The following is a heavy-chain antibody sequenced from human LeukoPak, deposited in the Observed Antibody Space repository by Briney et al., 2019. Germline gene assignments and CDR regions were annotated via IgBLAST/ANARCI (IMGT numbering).Heavy chain of an antibody. V-gene: IGHV1-2*02. CDR3: ARARDIVVVPAAGWFDP. CDR2: INPNSGGT. Sequence: ASVKVSCKASGYTFTGYYIDWVRHAPGQGLEWMGWINPNSGGTNSAQKFQGRVTMTRDTSISTAYMELSRLRSGDPAVYYCARARDIVVVPAAGWFDPWGQGTLVTVSS. J-gene: IGHJ5*02. CDR1: GYTFTGYY. D-gene: IGHD2-2*01.